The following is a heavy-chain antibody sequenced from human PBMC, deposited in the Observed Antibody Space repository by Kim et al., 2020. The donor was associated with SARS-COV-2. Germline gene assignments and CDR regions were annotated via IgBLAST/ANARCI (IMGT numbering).Heavy chain of an antibody. CDR3: ARGKPTPGATGFGYYDY. V-gene: IGHV1-2*06. CDR1: GYTFTGHY. CDR2: INPNSGDT. Sequence: ASVKVSCKASGYTFTGHYIHWLRQAPGQGLGWVGRINPNSGDTNYALKFEGRVTMTRDTSISTAYMELSRLTSDDTAIYYCARGKPTPGATGFGYYDYWGQGTLVIVSS. J-gene: IGHJ4*02. D-gene: IGHD2-15*01.